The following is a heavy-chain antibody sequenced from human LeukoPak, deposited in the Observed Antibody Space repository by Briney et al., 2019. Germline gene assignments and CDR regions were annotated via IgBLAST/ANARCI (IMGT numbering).Heavy chain of an antibody. J-gene: IGHJ6*04. CDR3: ARHNSYGRMDV. CDR1: GGTFSSYA. V-gene: IGHV1-69*05. Sequence: SVKVSCKASGGTFSSYAISWVRQAPGQGVEWMGGIIPTFGTANYAQKFQGRVTITTDESTSTAYMELSSLGSEDTAVYYCARHNSYGRMDVWGKGTTVTVSS. CDR2: IIPTFGTA. D-gene: IGHD5-18*01.